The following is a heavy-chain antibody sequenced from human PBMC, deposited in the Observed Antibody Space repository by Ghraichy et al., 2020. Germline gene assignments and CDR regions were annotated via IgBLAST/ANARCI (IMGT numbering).Heavy chain of an antibody. V-gene: IGHV3-30*14. D-gene: IGHD3-9*01. CDR2: ISSDGIQK. Sequence: GGSLRLSCAVSGFTFSNYALDWVRQAPGKGLEWVAIISSDGIQKYYADSVKGRFTISRDNSKNTLYLQMNSLGGEDTAVYYCTSQGFDYWGQGTLVTLSSFSLLSSLFLLPSSSSSFRDLVTISRDNSKNTLYLQMNSLGGEDTAVYYCTSQGFDYWGQGTLVTVSS. CDR1: GFTFSNYA. CDR3: TSQGFDYWGQGTLVTLSSFSLLSSLFLLPSSSSSFRDLVTISRDNSKNTLYLQMNSLGGEDTAVYYCTSQGFDY. J-gene: IGHJ4*02.